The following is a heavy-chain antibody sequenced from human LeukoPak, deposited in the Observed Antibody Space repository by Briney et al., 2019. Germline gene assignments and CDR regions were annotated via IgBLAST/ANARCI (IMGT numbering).Heavy chain of an antibody. CDR1: GYTFTDYY. Sequence: ASVKVSCKASGYTFTDYYMHWVRRAPGQGLEWMGGFDPEDGETIYAQKFQGRVTMTEDTSTDTAYMELSSLRSEDTAVYYCATRTRYYGMDVWGQGTTVTVSS. V-gene: IGHV1-24*01. CDR2: FDPEDGET. J-gene: IGHJ6*02. CDR3: ATRTRYYGMDV.